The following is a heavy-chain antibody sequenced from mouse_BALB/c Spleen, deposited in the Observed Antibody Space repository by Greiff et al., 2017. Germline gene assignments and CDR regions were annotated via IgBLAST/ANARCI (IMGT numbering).Heavy chain of an antibody. D-gene: IGHD2-3*01. CDR3: ARVGDGYYGWFAY. Sequence: VQLQQSGTVLARPGASVKMSCKASGYSFTSYWMHWVKQRPGQGLEWIGAIYPGNSDTSYNQKFKGKAKLTAVTSASTAYMELSSLTNEDSAVYDCARVGDGYYGWFAYWGQGTLVTVSA. CDR2: IYPGNSDT. CDR1: GYSFTSYW. V-gene: IGHV1-5*01. J-gene: IGHJ3*01.